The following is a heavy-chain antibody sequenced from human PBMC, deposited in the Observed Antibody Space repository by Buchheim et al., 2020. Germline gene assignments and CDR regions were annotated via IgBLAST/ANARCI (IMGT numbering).Heavy chain of an antibody. J-gene: IGHJ5*01. CDR3: SKADYTSNWFDS. CDR1: GFTFDDYT. D-gene: IGHD2-2*02. CDR2: ISWGSGNI. Sequence: EVLLVESGGGLVQPGRSLRLSCAASGFTFDDYTMHWVRQAPGKGLEWVSGISWGSGNIGYADSVKGRFTISRDNAKNSLYLVRHRLRPDDTALYYCSKADYTSNWFDSWGQGTL. V-gene: IGHV3-9*01.